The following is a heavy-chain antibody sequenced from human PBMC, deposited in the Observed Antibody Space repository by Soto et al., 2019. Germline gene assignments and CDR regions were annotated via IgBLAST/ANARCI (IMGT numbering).Heavy chain of an antibody. Sequence: QVQLQESGPGLVVPSQTLSLVCSVCGDPLSYGGYYWGWVRQSPGKALARIGFVYHTGATYDHPLLESRDTMAVDMSRTEFSLMLTSVTAADAATYCCAREGHSSGGWLDPWGQGILVTVSS. CDR3: AREGHSSGGWLDP. J-gene: IGHJ5*02. D-gene: IGHD1-26*01. V-gene: IGHV4-31*03. CDR2: VYHTGAT. CDR1: GDPLSYGGYY.